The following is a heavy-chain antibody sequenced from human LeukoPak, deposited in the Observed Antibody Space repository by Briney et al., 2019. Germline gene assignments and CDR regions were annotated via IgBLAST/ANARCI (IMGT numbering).Heavy chain of an antibody. V-gene: IGHV3-23*01. CDR3: AKTYYYDSRGYLPLGVDY. D-gene: IGHD3-22*01. CDR2: ISGSGGST. CDR1: GFTFSSYA. J-gene: IGHJ4*02. Sequence: GGSLRLSCAASGFTFSSYALSWVRQAPGKGLEWVSAISGSGGSTYYADSVKGRFTISRDNSKNTLYLQMNSLRAEDTAVYYCAKTYYYDSRGYLPLGVDYWGQGTLVTVSS.